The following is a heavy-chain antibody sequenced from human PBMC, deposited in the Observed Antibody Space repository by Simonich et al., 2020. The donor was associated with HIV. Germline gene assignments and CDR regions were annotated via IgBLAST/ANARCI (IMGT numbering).Heavy chain of an antibody. CDR1: GYTFTANY. Sequence: QVQLVQSGAEVKKPGASVKVSCKASGYTFTANYMHWVRQAPGQGLEGCGRLKHNSGDTNYDQKFQARVPMTRDTSISTAYMELNRLKSDDTAVYYCARGPFPNYYGSGSYWGGFDYWGQGTLVTVSS. D-gene: IGHD3-10*01. CDR2: LKHNSGDT. CDR3: ARGPFPNYYGSGSYWGGFDY. V-gene: IGHV1-2*06. J-gene: IGHJ4*02.